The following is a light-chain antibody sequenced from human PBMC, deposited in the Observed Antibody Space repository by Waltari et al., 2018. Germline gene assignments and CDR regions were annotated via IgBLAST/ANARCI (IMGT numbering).Light chain of an antibody. CDR3: QSTDSSGTSVV. J-gene: IGLJ2*01. CDR2: KDS. CDR1: ALPNQY. Sequence: SYELTQPPSVSVSPGQTARITCSGDALPNQYAYWYQQKPGQAPVVVIYKDSDVPSGIPGRFSGSTSGTTVTLAISGVQAEDEADYYCQSTDSSGTSVVFGGGTKLTVL. V-gene: IGLV3-25*03.